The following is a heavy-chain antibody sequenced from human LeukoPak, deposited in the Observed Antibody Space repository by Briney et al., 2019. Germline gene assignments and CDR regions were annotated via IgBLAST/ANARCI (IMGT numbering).Heavy chain of an antibody. CDR1: GFTFSDYY. Sequence: GGSLRLSCAASGFTFSDYYMSWLRQAPGKGLEWVSYISRSSTYTNYADSVKGRFSISRDNAKNSLYLQMNSVRAEDTGVYYCAKGVAGRYQDYWGQGTLVSVSS. J-gene: IGHJ4*02. V-gene: IGHV3-11*05. D-gene: IGHD3-9*01. CDR3: AKGVAGRYQDY. CDR2: ISRSSTYT.